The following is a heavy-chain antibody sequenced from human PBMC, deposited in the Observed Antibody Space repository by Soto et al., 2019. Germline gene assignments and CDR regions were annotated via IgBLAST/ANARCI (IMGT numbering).Heavy chain of an antibody. CDR1: GFILSGYD. CDR3: ARAGYDSSGYYFYAMDV. J-gene: IGHJ6*02. CDR2: IGTAGDP. V-gene: IGHV3-13*05. Sequence: GGCLRLACVASGFILSGYDMHWVRQATGEGLEWVSAIGTAGDPYYSGSVKGRFTISRGNAENSVYLQMNSLRAGDTAVYYCARAGYDSSGYYFYAMDVWGPGTTVTVSS. D-gene: IGHD3-22*01.